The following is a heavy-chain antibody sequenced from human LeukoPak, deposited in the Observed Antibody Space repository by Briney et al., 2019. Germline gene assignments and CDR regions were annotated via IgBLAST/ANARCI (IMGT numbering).Heavy chain of an antibody. CDR2: ISYDGSNK. CDR1: GFTLSDHY. CDR3: ARDGRLSRYYYYMDV. V-gene: IGHV3-30*03. Sequence: PGGSLRLSCAASGFTLSDHYMDWVRQAPGKGLEWVAVISYDGSNKYYADSVKGRFTISRDNSKNTLYLQMISLRAEDTAVYYCARDGRLSRYYYYMDVWGKGTTVTVSS. D-gene: IGHD3-3*02. J-gene: IGHJ6*03.